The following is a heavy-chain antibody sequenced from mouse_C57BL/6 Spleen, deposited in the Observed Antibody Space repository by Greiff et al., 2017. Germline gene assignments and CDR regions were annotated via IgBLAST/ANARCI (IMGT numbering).Heavy chain of an antibody. CDR2: IYPGDGDT. J-gene: IGHJ2*01. D-gene: IGHD4-1*01. CDR3: ARRGANWDVFDY. CDR1: GYAFSSSW. V-gene: IGHV1-82*01. Sequence: QVQLKQSGPELVKPGASVKISCKASGYAFSSSWMNWVKQRPGKGLEWIGRIYPGDGDTNYNGKFKGKATLTADKSSSTAYMQLSSLTSEDSAVYFCARRGANWDVFDYWGQGTTLTVSS.